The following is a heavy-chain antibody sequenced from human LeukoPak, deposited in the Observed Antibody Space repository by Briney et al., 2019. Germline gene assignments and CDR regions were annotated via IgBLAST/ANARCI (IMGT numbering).Heavy chain of an antibody. CDR1: GGSFSGYY. Sequence: SETLSLTCAVYGGSFSGYYWSWIRQPPGKGLEWIGEINHSGSTNYNPSLKSRVTISVDTSKNQFSLKLSSVTAADTAVYYCASGRYDFWSGYRPFDYWGQGTLVTVSS. V-gene: IGHV4-34*01. J-gene: IGHJ4*02. CDR3: ASGRYDFWSGYRPFDY. D-gene: IGHD3-3*01. CDR2: INHSGST.